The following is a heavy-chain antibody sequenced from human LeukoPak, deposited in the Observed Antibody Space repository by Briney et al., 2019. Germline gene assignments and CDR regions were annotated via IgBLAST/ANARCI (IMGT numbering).Heavy chain of an antibody. CDR2: INPNSGGT. V-gene: IGHV1-2*02. D-gene: IGHD6-19*01. CDR1: GYTFTSYY. CDR3: ARVRFGQWLVRFRWFDP. J-gene: IGHJ5*02. Sequence: ASVKVSCKASGYTFTSYYLYWVRQAPGQGLEWMGWINPNSGGTNYAQKFQGRVTMTRDTSISTAYMELSRLRSDDTAVYYCARVRFGQWLVRFRWFDPWGQGTLVTVSS.